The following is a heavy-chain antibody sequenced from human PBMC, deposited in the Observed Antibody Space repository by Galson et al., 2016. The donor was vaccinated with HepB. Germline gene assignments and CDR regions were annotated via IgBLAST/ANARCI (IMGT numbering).Heavy chain of an antibody. J-gene: IGHJ4*02. Sequence: SLRLSCAASGFSFSSFGMHWVRQAPGKGLEWVAIIWYDGSNKYYADSVKGRFTISRDNSKNTLYLQMNSLRVEDTAVYYCARLKASGWYGPFGYWGQGTLVTVSS. CDR1: GFSFSSFG. V-gene: IGHV3-33*01. CDR2: IWYDGSNK. CDR3: ARLKASGWYGPFGY. D-gene: IGHD6-19*01.